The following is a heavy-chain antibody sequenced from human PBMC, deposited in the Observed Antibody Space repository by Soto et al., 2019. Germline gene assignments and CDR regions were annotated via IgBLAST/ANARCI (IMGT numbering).Heavy chain of an antibody. CDR3: AVNMGYCSGGSCKLVKAAFDI. Sequence: ASVKVSCKASGYTFTSYGISWVRQAPGQGLEWMGWISAYNGNTNYAQKLQGRVTMTTDTSTSTAYMEVRSLRSDDTAVYYCAVNMGYCSGGSCKLVKAAFDIWGQGTMVTVSS. J-gene: IGHJ3*02. V-gene: IGHV1-18*01. CDR1: GYTFTSYG. D-gene: IGHD2-15*01. CDR2: ISAYNGNT.